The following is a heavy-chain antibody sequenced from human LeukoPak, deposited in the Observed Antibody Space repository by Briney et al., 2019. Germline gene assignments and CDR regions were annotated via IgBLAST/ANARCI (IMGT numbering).Heavy chain of an antibody. CDR3: ARDRSSDY. CDR1: GGSISIANYF. J-gene: IGHJ4*02. V-gene: IGHV4-39*07. CDR2: TYYDGST. Sequence: PSETLSLTCTVSGGSISIANYFWGWIRQPPGKGLEWIGSTYYDGSTYYNPSLKSRVTISRDTSKDQFSLRLSSVTAADTAVYYCARDRSSDYWGQGTLVTVSS.